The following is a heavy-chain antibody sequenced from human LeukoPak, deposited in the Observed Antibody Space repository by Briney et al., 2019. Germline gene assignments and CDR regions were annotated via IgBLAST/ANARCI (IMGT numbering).Heavy chain of an antibody. J-gene: IGHJ4*02. CDR3: AKACRTAAGKLDY. CDR1: GSTFSSYG. CDR2: IRYDGSNK. D-gene: IGHD6-13*01. Sequence: GGSLRLSCAASGSTFSSYGMHWVRKAPGKGLEWVAFIRYDGSNKYYADSVKGRFTISRDNSKNTLYLQMNSLRAEDTAVYYCAKACRTAAGKLDYWGQGTLVTVSS. V-gene: IGHV3-30*02.